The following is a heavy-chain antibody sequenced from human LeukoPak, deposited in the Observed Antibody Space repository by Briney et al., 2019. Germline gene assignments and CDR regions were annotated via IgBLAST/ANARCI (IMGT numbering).Heavy chain of an antibody. CDR2: ISAYNGNT. CDR1: GYSFTSFG. V-gene: IGHV1-18*01. Sequence: ASVKVSCKASGYSFTSFGITWVRQAPGQGLEWMGWISAYNGNTNYAQKLQGRVTMSTDTSTSTAYMELRSLRSDDAAVYYCARDGYSSSWYVDYWGQGTLVTVSS. J-gene: IGHJ4*02. CDR3: ARDGYSSSWYVDY. D-gene: IGHD6-13*01.